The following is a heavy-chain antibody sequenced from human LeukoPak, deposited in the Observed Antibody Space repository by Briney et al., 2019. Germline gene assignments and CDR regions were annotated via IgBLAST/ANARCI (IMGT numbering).Heavy chain of an antibody. CDR1: GYTFTSYA. CDR2: INTNTGNP. V-gene: IGHV7-4-1*02. J-gene: IGHJ4*02. D-gene: IGHD6-19*01. Sequence: ASVKVSCKASGYTFTSYAMNWVRQAPGQGLEWMGWINTNTGNPTYAQGFTGRFVFSLDTSVSTAYLQISSLKAEDTAVYYCAREGPPAGGWYKWDPGNFDYWGQGTLVTVSS. CDR3: AREGPPAGGWYKWDPGNFDY.